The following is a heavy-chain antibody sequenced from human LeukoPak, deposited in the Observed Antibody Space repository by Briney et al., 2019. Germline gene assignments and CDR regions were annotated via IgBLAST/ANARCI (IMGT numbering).Heavy chain of an antibody. CDR2: ISWNSGSI. J-gene: IGHJ4*02. CDR3: AKNSYSSSPEFDY. D-gene: IGHD6-6*01. Sequence: PGRSLRLSCADSGCTFDDYAMHWVRQAPGKGLEWVSGISWNSGSIGYADSVKGRFTISRDNAKNSLYLQMNSLRAEDTALYYCAKNSYSSSPEFDYWGQGTLVTVSS. V-gene: IGHV3-9*01. CDR1: GCTFDDYA.